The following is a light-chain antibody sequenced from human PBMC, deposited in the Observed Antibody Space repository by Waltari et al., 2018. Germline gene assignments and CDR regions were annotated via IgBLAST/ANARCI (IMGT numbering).Light chain of an antibody. J-gene: IGLJ3*02. Sequence: QLVLTQSPSASASLGASVRLTCTLSSGHSNYAIAWHQQPEKGPRYLMKLNSDGSHSKGDGIPDRFSGSSSGAERYLTISSLQSEDEADYYCQTWGTGIWVFGGGTKLTVL. V-gene: IGLV4-69*01. CDR1: SGHSNYA. CDR2: LNSDGSH. CDR3: QTWGTGIWV.